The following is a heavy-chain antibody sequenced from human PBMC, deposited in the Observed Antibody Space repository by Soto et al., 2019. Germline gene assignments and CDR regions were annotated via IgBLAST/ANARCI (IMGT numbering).Heavy chain of an antibody. D-gene: IGHD3-9*01. J-gene: IGHJ4*02. CDR2: IYYSGST. CDR3: ARDGSRGYDILTGFDY. CDR1: GGSVSSGSYY. V-gene: IGHV4-61*01. Sequence: SETLSLTCTVSGGSVSSGSYYWSWIPQPPGKGLEWIGYIYYSGSTNYNPSLKSRVTISVDTSKNQFSLKLSSVTAADTAVYYCARDGSRGYDILTGFDYWVRGTLVTVSS.